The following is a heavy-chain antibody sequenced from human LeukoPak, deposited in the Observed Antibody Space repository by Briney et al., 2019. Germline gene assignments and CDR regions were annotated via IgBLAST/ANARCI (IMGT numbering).Heavy chain of an antibody. CDR1: GGSISSYY. V-gene: IGHV4-59*08. D-gene: IGHD3-10*01. CDR3: ARQDFGSGNYAFDI. J-gene: IGHJ3*02. CDR2: FYNSGST. Sequence: SETLSLTCSVAGGSISSYYWSWIRQPPGKGLEWIGYFYNSGSTNYSPSLKSRVTISVDTSKNQFSLRLSSMTAADTAVYYCARQDFGSGNYAFDIWGQGTMVTVSS.